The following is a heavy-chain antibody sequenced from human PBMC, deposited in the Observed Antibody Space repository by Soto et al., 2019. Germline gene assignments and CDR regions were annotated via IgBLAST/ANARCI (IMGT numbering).Heavy chain of an antibody. V-gene: IGHV1-3*01. CDR2: INAGNGNT. CDR3: ARDSPYYDYVWGSLDV. D-gene: IGHD3-16*01. CDR1: GGTFSSYA. J-gene: IGHJ6*02. Sequence: QVQLVQSGAEVKKPGSSVKVSCKASGGTFSSYAMHWVRQAPGQRLEWMGWINAGNGNTKYSQKFQGRVTITRDTSASTAYMELSSLRSEDTAVYYCARDSPYYDYVWGSLDVWGQGTTVTVSS.